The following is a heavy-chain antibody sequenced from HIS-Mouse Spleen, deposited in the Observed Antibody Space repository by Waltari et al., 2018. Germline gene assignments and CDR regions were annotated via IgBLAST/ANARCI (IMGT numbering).Heavy chain of an antibody. CDR1: GPSIGSYH. J-gene: IGHJ2*01. Sequence: QVQLQESGPGLVTPSETLSLTSTVAGPSIGSYHWRWLRQPPGKGLEWIGYYSGSTNYNPSLKSRVTISVDTSKTQFSLKLSSVTAADTAVYYCARASRDLLLPRYFDLWGRGTLVTVSS. V-gene: IGHV4-59*01. CDR3: ARASRDLLLPRYFDL. CDR2: YYSGST.